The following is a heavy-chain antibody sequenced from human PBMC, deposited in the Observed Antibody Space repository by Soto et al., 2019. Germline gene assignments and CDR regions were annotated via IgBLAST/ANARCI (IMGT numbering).Heavy chain of an antibody. CDR1: GYTFTSYY. J-gene: IGHJ4*02. D-gene: IGHD3-9*01. CDR2: INPSGGST. Sequence: ASVKVSCKASGYTFTSYYMHWVRQAPGQGLEWMGIINPSGGSTSYAQKFQGRVTMTRDTSTSTVYMELSSLRSEDTAVYYCARGGNGTDIFTKYYFDYWGQGTLVTSPQ. CDR3: ARGGNGTDIFTKYYFDY. V-gene: IGHV1-46*01.